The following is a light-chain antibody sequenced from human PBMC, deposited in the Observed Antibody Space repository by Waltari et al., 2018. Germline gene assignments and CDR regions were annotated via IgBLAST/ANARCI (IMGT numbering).Light chain of an antibody. CDR3: QQYFVTPFT. CDR1: QNIMYSSNNQNF. Sequence: DIVMTQSPDSLAVSLGERATINCRSSQNIMYSSNNQNFLAWYQQKPGQSPKLLIYWASTRQSGVPDRFTGSWSGTDFTLTISSLQPEDVATYYCQQYFVTPFTFGPGTKVEVK. V-gene: IGKV4-1*01. CDR2: WAS. J-gene: IGKJ3*01.